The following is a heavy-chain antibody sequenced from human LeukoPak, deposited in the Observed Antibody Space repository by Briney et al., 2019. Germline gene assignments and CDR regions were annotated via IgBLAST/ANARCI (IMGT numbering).Heavy chain of an antibody. CDR2: IYYSGST. D-gene: IGHD3-10*02. J-gene: IGHJ4*02. CDR3: ALLFGELPFDY. Sequence: SETLSLTCTVSGGSISSYYWSWIRQPPGKGLEWIGYIYYSGSTNYNPSLKSRVTISVDTSKNQFSLKLSSVTAADTAVYYCALLFGELPFDYWGQGTLVTVSS. V-gene: IGHV4-59*01. CDR1: GGSISSYY.